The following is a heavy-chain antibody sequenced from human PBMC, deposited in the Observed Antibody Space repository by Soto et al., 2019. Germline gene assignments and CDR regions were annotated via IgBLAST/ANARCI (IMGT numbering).Heavy chain of an antibody. CDR1: GFTFSAHH. J-gene: IGHJ6*02. V-gene: IGHV3-72*01. CDR3: VRVGATVVRGINYYGVDV. D-gene: IGHD3-10*01. Sequence: RGSLRLSCAASGFTFSAHHMDWVRQAPGKGLEWVGRIRNPDNSYTTEYAPSVKGRFIISRDDSKSELYLQINSLESEDAAVYYCVRVGATVVRGINYYGVDVWGQGTTVTVSS. CDR2: IRNPDNSYTT.